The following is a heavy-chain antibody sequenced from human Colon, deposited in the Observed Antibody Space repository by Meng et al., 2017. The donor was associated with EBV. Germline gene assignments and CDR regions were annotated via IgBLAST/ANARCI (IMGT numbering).Heavy chain of an antibody. CDR2: ISYTGET. CDR3: GRQDHRDHGDPNWFDP. D-gene: IGHD4-17*01. CDR1: GASLTPSCTN. Sequence: GPVLVTPSDPMSPPCSVSGASLTPSCTNWGWIRQPPGDGLEWIASISYTGETFYNPSLRSRVTISVDTTKDQFSLRLSAVTAADTAVYFCGRQDHRDHGDPNWFDPWGQGTLVTVSS. V-gene: IGHV4-39*01. J-gene: IGHJ5*02.